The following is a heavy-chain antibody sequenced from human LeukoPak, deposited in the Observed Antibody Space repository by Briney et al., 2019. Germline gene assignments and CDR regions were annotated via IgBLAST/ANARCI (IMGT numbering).Heavy chain of an antibody. CDR3: ARGRDYGDPGDY. Sequence: GGSLRLSCAASGFTFSDYYMSWIRQAPGKGLEWVSYISSSSSYTNYADSVKGRFTISRNNAKNSLYLQMNSLRAEDTAVYYCARGRDYGDPGDYWGQGTLVTVSS. CDR1: GFTFSDYY. D-gene: IGHD4-17*01. CDR2: ISSSSSYT. V-gene: IGHV3-11*06. J-gene: IGHJ4*02.